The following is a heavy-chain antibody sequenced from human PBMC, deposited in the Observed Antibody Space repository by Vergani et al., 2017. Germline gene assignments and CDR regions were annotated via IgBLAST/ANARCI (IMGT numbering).Heavy chain of an antibody. CDR1: GGSISSGDYY. Sequence: QVQLQESGPGLVKPSQTLSLTCTVSGGSISSGDYYWSWISQPPGKGLEWIGYIYYSGSTYYNPSLKSRVTISVDTAKNQFSLKLSSVTAADTAVYYCAREVGYYGSGPRFDPWGQGTLVTVSS. D-gene: IGHD3-10*01. J-gene: IGHJ5*02. CDR2: IYYSGST. V-gene: IGHV4-30-4*01. CDR3: AREVGYYGSGPRFDP.